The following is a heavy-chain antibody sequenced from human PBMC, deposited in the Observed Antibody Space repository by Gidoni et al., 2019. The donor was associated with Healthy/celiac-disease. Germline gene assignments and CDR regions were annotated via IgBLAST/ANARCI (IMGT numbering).Heavy chain of an antibody. Sequence: LVESGGGWLKLGGSLGLSGPAPGFTFSSYSMNWVRQAPGKGREWVSSISSSSSYIYYADSVKGRFTISRDNAKNSLYLQMNSLRAEDTAVYYCAREEYYDSSGVIDYWGQGTLVTVSS. CDR1: GFTFSSYS. CDR3: AREEYYDSSGVIDY. D-gene: IGHD3-22*01. J-gene: IGHJ4*02. CDR2: ISSSSSYI. V-gene: IGHV3-21*01.